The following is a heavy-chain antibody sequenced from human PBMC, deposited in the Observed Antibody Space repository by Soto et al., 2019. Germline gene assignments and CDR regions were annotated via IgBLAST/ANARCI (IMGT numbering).Heavy chain of an antibody. CDR2: IWYDGSNK. D-gene: IGHD3-22*01. CDR1: GFTFSSYG. CDR3: ARDPSSGYPDAFDI. Sequence: GGSLRLSCAASGFTFSSYGMHWVRQAPGKGLEWVAVIWYDGSNKYYADSVKGRSTISRDNSKNTLYLQMNSLRAEDTAVYYCARDPSSGYPDAFDIWGQGTMVTVSS. V-gene: IGHV3-33*01. J-gene: IGHJ3*02.